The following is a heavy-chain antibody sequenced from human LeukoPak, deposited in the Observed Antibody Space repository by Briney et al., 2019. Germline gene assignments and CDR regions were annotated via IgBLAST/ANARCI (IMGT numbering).Heavy chain of an antibody. CDR2: IIPIFGTA. D-gene: IGHD1-1*01. V-gene: IGHV1-69*13. CDR1: GGTFSSCA. Sequence: SVKVSCKASGGTFSSCAISWVRQDPGQGLEWMGGIIPIFGTANYAQKFQGRVTITADESTSTAYMELSSLRSEDTAVYYCAVTTGTAASDAFDIWGQGTMVTVSS. CDR3: AVTTGTAASDAFDI. J-gene: IGHJ3*02.